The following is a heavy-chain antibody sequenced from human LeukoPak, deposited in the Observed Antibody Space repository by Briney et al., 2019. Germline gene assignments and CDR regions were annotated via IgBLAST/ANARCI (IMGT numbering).Heavy chain of an antibody. CDR1: GYTFTSYD. CDR3: ARELMGMTRHAFDI. D-gene: IGHD2-8*01. Sequence: ASVKVSCKASGYTFTSYDINWVRQATGQGLEWMGWMNPNSGNTGYAQKFQGRVTMTRNTSISTAYMELSRLRSDDTAVYYCARELMGMTRHAFDIWGQGTMVTVSS. J-gene: IGHJ3*02. CDR2: MNPNSGNT. V-gene: IGHV1-8*01.